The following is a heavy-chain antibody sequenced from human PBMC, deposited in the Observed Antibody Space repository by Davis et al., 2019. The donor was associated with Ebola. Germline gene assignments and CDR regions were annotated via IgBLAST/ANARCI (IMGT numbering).Heavy chain of an antibody. CDR3: ARGSMLGALFDS. D-gene: IGHD1-26*01. V-gene: IGHV1-24*01. CDR2: FDPEDGET. CDR1: GYTLTELS. Sequence: ASVKVSCKVSGYTLTELSMHWVRQAPGKGLEWMGGFDPEDGETIYAQKFQGRVTMTEDTSTDTAYMELSSLRSEDTTVYYCARGSMLGALFDSWGQRTLVTVSS. J-gene: IGHJ4*02.